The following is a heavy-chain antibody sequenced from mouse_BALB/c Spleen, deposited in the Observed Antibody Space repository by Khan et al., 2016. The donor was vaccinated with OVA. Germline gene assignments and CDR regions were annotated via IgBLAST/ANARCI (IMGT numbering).Heavy chain of an antibody. CDR3: ARSGYDYFAY. V-gene: IGHV1-80*01. CDR1: GYAFSNYW. Sequence: VQLQESGAELVRPGSSVKISCKASGYAFSNYWMNWVKQRPGQGLEWIGQIYPGDGDTSFNGKFRGKATLTADKSSSTAYMQLSSLTSEDSAVYFCARSGYDYFAYWGQGTLGTVSA. CDR2: IYPGDGDT. D-gene: IGHD2-14*01. J-gene: IGHJ3*01.